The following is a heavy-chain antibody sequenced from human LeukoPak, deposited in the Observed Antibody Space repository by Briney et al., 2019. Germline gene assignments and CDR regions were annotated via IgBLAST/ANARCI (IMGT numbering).Heavy chain of an antibody. CDR1: GFRFSSYE. CDR2: IGNTGRTI. V-gene: IGHV3-48*03. D-gene: IGHD1-14*01. J-gene: IGHJ4*02. CDR3: VRGDRYFFDY. Sequence: PGGSQRLSCAASGFRFSSYEMNWVRQAPGRGLEWVSYIGNTGRTIYYVDSVKGRFTVSRDNAKNSLYLQMNSLRAEDTAIYYCVRGDRYFFDYWGQGTLVTVSS.